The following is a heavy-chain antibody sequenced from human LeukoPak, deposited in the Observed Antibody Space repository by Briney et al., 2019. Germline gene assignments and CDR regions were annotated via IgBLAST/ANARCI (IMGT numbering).Heavy chain of an antibody. CDR2: IYYSGST. CDR1: GGSISSYY. J-gene: IGHJ4*01. CDR3: ATVYRSSSCGPWLDY. D-gene: IGHD6-13*01. Sequence: SETLSLTCTVSGGSISSYYWSWIRQPPGKGLEWIGYIYYSGSTNYNPSLKSRVTISVDTSKNQFSLKLSSVTAADTAVYYCATVYRSSSCGPWLDYWGHGPLVPVSS. V-gene: IGHV4-59*01.